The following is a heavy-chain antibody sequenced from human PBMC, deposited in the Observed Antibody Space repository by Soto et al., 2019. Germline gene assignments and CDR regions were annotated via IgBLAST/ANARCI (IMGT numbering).Heavy chain of an antibody. Sequence: PGGSLRLSCAASGFTFSSYSMNWVRQAPGKGLEWVSYISSSSSTIYYADSVKGRFTISRDNAKNSLYLQMNSLRAEDTAVYYCASLGEKVDYSARGPLVTGSS. CDR2: ISSSSSTI. J-gene: IGHJ4*02. V-gene: IGHV3-48*01. CDR3: ASLGEKVDY. CDR1: GFTFSSYS.